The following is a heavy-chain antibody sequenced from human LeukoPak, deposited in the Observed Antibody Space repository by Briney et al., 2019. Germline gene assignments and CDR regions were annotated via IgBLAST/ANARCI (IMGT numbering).Heavy chain of an antibody. CDR1: GGSISSYY. CDR3: ARDLHDYYYYGMDV. CDR2: IYYSGST. J-gene: IGHJ6*02. Sequence: SETLSLTCTVSGGSISSYYWSWIRQPPGKGLEWIGYIYYSGSTNYNPSLKSRVTISVDTSKNQFSLKLSSVTAADTAVYYCARDLHDYYYYGMDVWGQGTTVTVSS. V-gene: IGHV4-59*01. D-gene: IGHD3-3*01.